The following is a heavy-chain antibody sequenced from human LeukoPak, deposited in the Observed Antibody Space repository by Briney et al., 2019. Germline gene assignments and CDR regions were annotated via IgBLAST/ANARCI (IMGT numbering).Heavy chain of an antibody. CDR3: ATEGLRAAAAIYDY. CDR2: IKGKTDGGTT. J-gene: IGHJ4*02. Sequence: PGETLSLSCAASGVSFKNAWMSWVRQAPGKGLEWVGRIKGKTDGGTTDYAAHVKGRFTISRDESKDTLYVQMNSLKTEDTAVYYCATEGLRAAAAIYDYWGQGTLVTVSS. CDR1: GVSFKNAW. D-gene: IGHD6-13*01. V-gene: IGHV3-15*01.